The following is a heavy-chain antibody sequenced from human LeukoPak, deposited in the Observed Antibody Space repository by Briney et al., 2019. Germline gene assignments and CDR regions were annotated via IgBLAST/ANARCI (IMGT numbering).Heavy chain of an antibody. CDR3: ARQRYSPRHPIDY. J-gene: IGHJ4*02. CDR2: VYYSGST. CDR1: GGSISSGDYY. D-gene: IGHD2-15*01. V-gene: IGHV4-61*08. Sequence: SGTLSLTCTVSGGSISSGDYYWSWIRQPPGEGLEWIGYVYYSGSTNYNPSLKSRVTISVDTSKNQFSLKLSSVTAADTAVYYCARQRYSPRHPIDYWGQGTLVTVSS.